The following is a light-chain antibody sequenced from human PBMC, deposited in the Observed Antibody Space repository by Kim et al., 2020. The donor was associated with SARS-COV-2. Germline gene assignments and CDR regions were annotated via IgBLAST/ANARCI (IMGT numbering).Light chain of an antibody. CDR2: GAS. J-gene: IGKJ2*01. Sequence: SVAPGETAILSCRASQGVSSNLAWYQQKPGQAPRLLIFGASTMASSIPDRFSGSGSGTEFTLTISTLQSEDFAIYYCQHYNYWPYAFGQGTKLEI. CDR3: QHYNYWPYA. CDR1: QGVSSN. V-gene: IGKV3-15*01.